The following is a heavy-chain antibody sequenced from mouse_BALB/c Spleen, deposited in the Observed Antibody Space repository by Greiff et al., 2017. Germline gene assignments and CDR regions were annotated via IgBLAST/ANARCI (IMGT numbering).Heavy chain of an antibody. D-gene: IGHD2-14*01. CDR3: TTYYRYDDWFAY. J-gene: IGHJ3*01. CDR1: GYTFTSYW. Sequence: VQLQQPGAELVKPGASVKMSCKASGYTFTSYWMHWVKQRPGQGLEWIGVIDPSDSYTSYNQKFKGKATLTVDTSSSTAYMQLSSLTSEDSAVYYCTTYYRYDDWFAYWGQGTLVTVSA. V-gene: IGHV1S127*01. CDR2: IDPSDSYT.